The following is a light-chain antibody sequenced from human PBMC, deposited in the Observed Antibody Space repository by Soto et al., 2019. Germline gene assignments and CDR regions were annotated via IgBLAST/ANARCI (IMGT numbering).Light chain of an antibody. CDR3: SSYTTSSTL. Sequence: QSVLTQPASVSGSPGQSISISCNGTSSDVGGYNYVSWYQQHPGKAPKLMIYEVSNRPSGVSNRFSGSKSGNTASLTISGLQAEDEADYYCSSYTTSSTLFGGGTKVTVL. CDR1: SSDVGGYNY. J-gene: IGLJ3*02. CDR2: EVS. V-gene: IGLV2-14*01.